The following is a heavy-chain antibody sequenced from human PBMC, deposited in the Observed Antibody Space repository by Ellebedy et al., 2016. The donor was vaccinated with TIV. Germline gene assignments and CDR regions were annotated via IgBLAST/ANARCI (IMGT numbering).Heavy chain of an antibody. Sequence: PGGSLRLSCAASGIAVNRNYMTWVRQAPGKGLEWVSVFYSCGTAQYADSVTDRFVISRDTSKNTVFLEMNGLRGEDTAVYYCASARVETPYWYFDIWGRGTSVTVSS. CDR3: ASARVETPYWYFDI. CDR2: FYSCGTA. V-gene: IGHV3-66*01. D-gene: IGHD4-23*01. CDR1: GIAVNRNY. J-gene: IGHJ2*01.